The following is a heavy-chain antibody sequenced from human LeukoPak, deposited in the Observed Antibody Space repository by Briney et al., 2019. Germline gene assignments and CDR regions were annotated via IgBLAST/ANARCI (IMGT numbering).Heavy chain of an antibody. Sequence: GGSLRLSCAASGFTFSSYWMSWVRQAPGKGLEWVANIKQDGSEKYYVDSVKGRFTISRDNAKNSLYLQMNSLRAEDTAVYYCARGRSGYYPYYYYYYYMDVWGKGTTVTISS. D-gene: IGHD3-22*01. J-gene: IGHJ6*03. CDR3: ARGRSGYYPYYYYYYYMDV. V-gene: IGHV3-7*01. CDR1: GFTFSSYW. CDR2: IKQDGSEK.